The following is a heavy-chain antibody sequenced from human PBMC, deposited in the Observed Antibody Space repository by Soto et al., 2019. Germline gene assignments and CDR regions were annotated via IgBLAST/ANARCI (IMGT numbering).Heavy chain of an antibody. CDR3: ATRRRLRYFDLFPHADY. V-gene: IGHV1-24*01. D-gene: IGHD3-9*01. CDR2: FDPEDGET. CDR1: GYTLTELS. Sequence: ASVKVSCKGSGYTLTELSMHWVRQAPGKGLEWMGGFDPEDGETIYAQKFQGRVTMTEDTSTDTAYMELSSLRSEDTAVYYCATRRRLRYFDLFPHADYWGQGTLVPVSS. J-gene: IGHJ4*02.